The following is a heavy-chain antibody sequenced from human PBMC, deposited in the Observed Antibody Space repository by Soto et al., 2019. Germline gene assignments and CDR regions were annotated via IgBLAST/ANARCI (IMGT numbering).Heavy chain of an antibody. CDR1: GGTFSSYA. CDR2: IIPIFGTA. Sequence: ASVKVSCKASGGTFSSYAISWVRQAPGQGLEWMGGIIPIFGTANYAQKFQGRVTITADESTSTAYMELSSLRSEDTAVYYCARSCTLSPDKSYCGGYGMDVWGQGTTVTVSS. J-gene: IGHJ6*02. D-gene: IGHD2-21*01. V-gene: IGHV1-69*13. CDR3: ARSCTLSPDKSYCGGYGMDV.